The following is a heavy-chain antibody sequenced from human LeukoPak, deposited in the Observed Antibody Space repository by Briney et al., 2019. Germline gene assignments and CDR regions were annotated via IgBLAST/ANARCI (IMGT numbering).Heavy chain of an antibody. CDR1: GYSFTSYW. CDR3: AKSPYYYDRRGYNASSSYFDY. J-gene: IGHJ4*02. CDR2: IYPGDSDT. Sequence: GESLKISCKGSGYSFTSYWIGWVRQMPGKGLEWMGIIYPGDSDTRYSPSFRGQVTISADKSISTAYLQWSSLKASDTAMYYWAKSPYYYDRRGYNASSSYFDYWGQGPLVTVSS. D-gene: IGHD3-22*01. V-gene: IGHV5-51*01.